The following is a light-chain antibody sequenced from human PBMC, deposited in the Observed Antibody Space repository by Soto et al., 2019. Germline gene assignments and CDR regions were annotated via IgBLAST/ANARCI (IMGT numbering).Light chain of an antibody. J-gene: IGLJ3*02. V-gene: IGLV4-60*02. CDR3: ETWDSNIRV. Sequence: QLVLTQSSSASASLGSSVKLTCTLSSGHSTNIIAWHQQQPGKAPRYLMKLEGSGSYNKGSEVPDRFSGSSSGADRYLTISNLQFDDEADYDCETWDSNIRVFGGGTKLTVL. CDR1: SGHSTNI. CDR2: LEGSGSY.